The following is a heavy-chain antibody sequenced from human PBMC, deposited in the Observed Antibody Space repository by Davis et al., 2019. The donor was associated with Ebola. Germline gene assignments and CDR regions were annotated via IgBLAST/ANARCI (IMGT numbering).Heavy chain of an antibody. CDR2: IYYSGST. D-gene: IGHD3-22*01. CDR1: GGSISNYY. CDR3: ATGGPIVYDY. J-gene: IGHJ4*02. V-gene: IGHV4-59*01. Sequence: SETLSLTCTVSGGSISNYYWNWIRQPPGKGLEWIGYIYYSGSTDYNPSLKSRVTISLDTSKNQFSLNLSSVTAADTAVYYCATGGPIVYDYWGQGTLVTVSS.